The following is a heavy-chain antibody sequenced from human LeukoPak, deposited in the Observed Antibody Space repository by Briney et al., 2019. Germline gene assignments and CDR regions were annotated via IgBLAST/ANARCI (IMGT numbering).Heavy chain of an antibody. V-gene: IGHV3-66*02. CDR1: GLTVSSNY. Sequence: GGSLRLSCAASGLTVSSNYMSWVRQAPGKGLEWVSVIYSGGSTYYADSVKGRFTISRDNSKNTLYLQMNSLRAEDTAVYYCARDTVTPPYYFDYWGQGTLVTVSS. CDR3: ARDTVTPPYYFDY. J-gene: IGHJ4*02. CDR2: IYSGGST. D-gene: IGHD4-11*01.